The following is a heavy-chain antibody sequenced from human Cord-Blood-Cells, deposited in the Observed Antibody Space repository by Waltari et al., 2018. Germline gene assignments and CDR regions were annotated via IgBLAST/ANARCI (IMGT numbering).Heavy chain of an antibody. V-gene: IGHV4-39*01. D-gene: IGHD1-26*01. CDR3: ASDSGSYY. CDR2: IYYSGST. J-gene: IGHJ4*02. Sequence: QLQLQESGPGLVKPSETLSLTCTVSGGSISSSSYYWGWIRQPPGQGLEWFGSIYYSGSTYYNPSLKRRVTISVDTSKNQFALKLSSVTAADTAVYYCASDSGSYYWGQGTLVTVSS. CDR1: GGSISSSSYY.